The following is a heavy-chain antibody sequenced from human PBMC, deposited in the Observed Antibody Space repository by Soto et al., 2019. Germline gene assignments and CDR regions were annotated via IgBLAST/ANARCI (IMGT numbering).Heavy chain of an antibody. CDR1: GFTFSSYA. Sequence: GGSLRLSCAASGFTFSSYAMSWVRQAPGKGLEWVSAISGSGGSTYYADSVKGRFTISRDNSKNTLYLQMKSLRAEDTAVYYCAKAMIVAVITDFDYWGQGTLVTVSS. V-gene: IGHV3-23*01. CDR3: AKAMIVAVITDFDY. D-gene: IGHD3-22*01. CDR2: ISGSGGST. J-gene: IGHJ4*02.